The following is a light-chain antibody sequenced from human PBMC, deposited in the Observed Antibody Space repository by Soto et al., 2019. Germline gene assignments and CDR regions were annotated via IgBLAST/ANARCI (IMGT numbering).Light chain of an antibody. CDR2: SNN. J-gene: IGLJ2*01. CDR1: SSNIGSNT. CDR3: AAWDDSLNVYVV. V-gene: IGLV1-44*01. Sequence: QSVLTQPPSASGTPGQRVTISCSGSSSNIGSNTVSWYQQLPGTAPKLLIYSNNQRPSGVPDRFSGSKSGTSASLAISGLQSEDEADYYCAAWDDSLNVYVVFGGGTKLTVL.